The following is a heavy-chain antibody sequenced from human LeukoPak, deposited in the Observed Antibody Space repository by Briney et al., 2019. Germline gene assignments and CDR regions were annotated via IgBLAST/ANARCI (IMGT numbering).Heavy chain of an antibody. CDR1: GFTFSDYY. CDR3: ARAEYSSGDDY. D-gene: IGHD6-19*01. Sequence: GGSLRLSCAASGFTFSDYYMSWVRQAPGKGLEWVSYISSSGSTIYYADSVKGRFTISRDNAKNSLYLQMNSPRAEDTAVYYCARAEYSSGDDYWGQGTLVTVSS. J-gene: IGHJ4*02. CDR2: ISSSGSTI. V-gene: IGHV3-11*01.